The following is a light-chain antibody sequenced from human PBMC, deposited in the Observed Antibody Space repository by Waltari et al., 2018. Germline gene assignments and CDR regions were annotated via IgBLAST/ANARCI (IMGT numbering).Light chain of an antibody. CDR3: QQSYRTPFT. J-gene: IGKJ4*01. V-gene: IGKV1-39*01. CDR1: QNIDNY. CDR2: AAS. Sequence: SSLSASVGDRVTITCRASQNIDNYLNWYQQKPGKVPKLLIYAASTLESGVPSRFSGSGSGTDFTLTISSLQPEDFATYYCQQSYRTPFTFGGGANVEIK.